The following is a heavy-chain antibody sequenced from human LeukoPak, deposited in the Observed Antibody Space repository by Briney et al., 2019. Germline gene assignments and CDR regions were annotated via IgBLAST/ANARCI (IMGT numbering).Heavy chain of an antibody. J-gene: IGHJ2*01. Sequence: PSETLSLTCTVSGGSISSSSYYWSWIRQPPGKGLEWIGEINHSGSTNYNPSLKSRVTISVDTSKNQFSLKLSSVTAADTAVYYCARVSSSWYQDWYFDLWGRGTLVTVSS. CDR1: GGSISSSSYY. CDR3: ARVSSSWYQDWYFDL. V-gene: IGHV4-39*07. CDR2: INHSGST. D-gene: IGHD6-13*01.